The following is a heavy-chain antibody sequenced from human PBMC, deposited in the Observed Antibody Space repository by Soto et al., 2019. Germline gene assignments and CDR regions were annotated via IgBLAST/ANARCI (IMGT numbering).Heavy chain of an antibody. CDR1: GYSFTNYW. CDR2: INPADADT. V-gene: IGHV5-51*01. J-gene: IGHJ4*02. Sequence: GESLKISFRGPGYSFTNYWIGWVRQMPGKGLEGMGIINPADADTIYSPSFQGQVTVSVDKSNCTVYLQRGSLKASDTAMYYCVRPDSTGYYSHWGQGTPVTVSS. D-gene: IGHD3-9*01. CDR3: VRPDSTGYYSH.